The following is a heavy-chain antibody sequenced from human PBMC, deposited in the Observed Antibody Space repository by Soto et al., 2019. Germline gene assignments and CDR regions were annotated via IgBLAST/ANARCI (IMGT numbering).Heavy chain of an antibody. CDR2: IGISGDT. V-gene: IGHV3-13*04. J-gene: IGHJ4*02. D-gene: IGHD2-15*01. CDR3: ARGQEVGAHFFDS. CDR1: GFTFSKFD. Sequence: GGSLRLSCEASGFTFSKFDMHWVRQPTGKGLEWVSTIGISGDTYYAVSVKGRFTISRDNAKNSLSLQMNSLRAGDTALYFCARGQEVGAHFFDSWGQGTQVAVSS.